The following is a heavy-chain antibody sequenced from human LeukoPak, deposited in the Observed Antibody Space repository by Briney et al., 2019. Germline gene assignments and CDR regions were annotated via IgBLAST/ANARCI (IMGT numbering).Heavy chain of an antibody. CDR1: GGSISSYY. J-gene: IGHJ6*03. CDR3: ARDRLPGGGRERYCSSTSCSAYYYMDV. D-gene: IGHD2-2*01. Sequence: ETLSLTCTVSGGSISSYYWSWIRQPAGKGLEWIGRIYTSESTNYNPSLKSRVTMSVDTSKNQFSLKLSSVTAADTAVYYCARDRLPGGGRERYCSSTSCSAYYYMDVWGKGTTVTVSS. V-gene: IGHV4-4*07. CDR2: IYTSEST.